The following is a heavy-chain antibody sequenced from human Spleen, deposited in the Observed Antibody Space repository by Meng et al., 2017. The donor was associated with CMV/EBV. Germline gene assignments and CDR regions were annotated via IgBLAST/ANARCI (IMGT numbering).Heavy chain of an antibody. CDR2: IKSKTDGGTT. CDR3: TTDLNFFGRSGYLS. Sequence: GFTFSNAWMSWVRQDPGKGLEWVGRIKSKTDGGTTDYAAPVKGRFTISRDDSKNTLYLQMNSLKTEDTAVYYCTTDLNFFGRSGYLSWGQGTLVTVSS. D-gene: IGHD3-22*01. V-gene: IGHV3-15*01. CDR1: GFTFSNAW. J-gene: IGHJ5*02.